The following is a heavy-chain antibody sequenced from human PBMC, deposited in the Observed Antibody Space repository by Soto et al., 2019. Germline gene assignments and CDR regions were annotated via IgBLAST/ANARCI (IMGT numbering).Heavy chain of an antibody. CDR1: GGSFSGKY. CDR3: ARRLGIAARPKYNWFDP. Sequence: SETLSLTCAVYGGSFSGKYWSWIRQPPGKGLEWIGEINHSGSTNYNPSLKSRVTISVGTSKNQFSLKLSSVTAADTAVYYCARRLGIAARPKYNWFDPWGQGTLVTVSS. J-gene: IGHJ5*02. CDR2: INHSGST. V-gene: IGHV4-34*01. D-gene: IGHD6-6*01.